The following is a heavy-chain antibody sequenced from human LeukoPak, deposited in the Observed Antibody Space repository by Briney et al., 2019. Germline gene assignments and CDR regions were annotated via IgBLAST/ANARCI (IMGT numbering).Heavy chain of an antibody. V-gene: IGHV4-59*08. CDR2: IYHSGST. Sequence: SETLSLTCTVSGGSLTSYYWSWIRQPPGKGLEWIGSIYHSGSTYYNPSLKSRVTISVDTSKNQFSLKLSSVTAADTAVYYCARPMTTVRERWYFDLWGRGTLVTVSS. J-gene: IGHJ2*01. D-gene: IGHD4-17*01. CDR3: ARPMTTVRERWYFDL. CDR1: GGSLTSYY.